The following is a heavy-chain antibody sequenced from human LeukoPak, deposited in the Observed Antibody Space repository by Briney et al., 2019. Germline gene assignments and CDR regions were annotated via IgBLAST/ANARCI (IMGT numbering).Heavy chain of an antibody. D-gene: IGHD4/OR15-4a*01. V-gene: IGHV3-48*01. CDR2: ISSTSGAI. J-gene: IGHJ3*02. CDR1: GFTFSSYN. CDR3: AGDQVPSDVFDI. Sequence: PGGSLRLSCVASGFTFSSYNMNWVRQAPGKVLEWVSYISSTSGAIYYADSVKGRFTISRDNAKNSLFLQMNSLRAEYTAVYYCAGDQVPSDVFDIWGQGTMVTVSS.